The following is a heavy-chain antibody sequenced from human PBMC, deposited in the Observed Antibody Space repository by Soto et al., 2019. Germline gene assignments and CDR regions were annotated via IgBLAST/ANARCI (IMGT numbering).Heavy chain of an antibody. CDR2: IYHSGST. J-gene: IGHJ6*02. Sequence: PSETLSLTCTVSGGSISSGGYYWSWIRQHPGKGLEWIGYIYHSGSTYYNPSLKSRVTISVDTSKNQFSLKLSSVTAADTAVYYCARAPREGRYYYYGMDVWGQGTTVTVSS. CDR1: GGSISSGGYY. V-gene: IGHV4-31*03. CDR3: ARAPREGRYYYYGMDV. D-gene: IGHD1-26*01.